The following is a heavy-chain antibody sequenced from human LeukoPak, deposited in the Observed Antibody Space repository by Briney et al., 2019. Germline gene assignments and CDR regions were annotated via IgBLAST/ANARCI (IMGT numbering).Heavy chain of an antibody. D-gene: IGHD6-19*01. J-gene: IGHJ6*02. Sequence: SVKVSCKASGGTFSSYAISWVRQAPEQGLEWMGRIFPILGIANYAQKFQGRVTITADKSTGTAYMELSSLRSEDTAVYYCARVRASGWYEINYYGMDVWGQGTTVTVSS. CDR1: GGTFSSYA. CDR3: ARVRASGWYEINYYGMDV. V-gene: IGHV1-69*04. CDR2: IFPILGIA.